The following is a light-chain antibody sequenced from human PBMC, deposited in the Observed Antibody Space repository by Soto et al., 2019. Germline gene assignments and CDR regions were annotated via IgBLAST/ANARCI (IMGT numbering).Light chain of an antibody. CDR1: QIVTSNY. Sequence: EPVLTQSPGTLSLSPGERATLSCRASQIVTSNYLAWFQHKPSQAPRLLIYDASSRATGIPDRFSGSGSGTDYTLTISRLEPEDFAVYYCQQYGTSPTFGGGTKVEIK. CDR3: QQYGTSPT. V-gene: IGKV3-20*01. J-gene: IGKJ4*01. CDR2: DAS.